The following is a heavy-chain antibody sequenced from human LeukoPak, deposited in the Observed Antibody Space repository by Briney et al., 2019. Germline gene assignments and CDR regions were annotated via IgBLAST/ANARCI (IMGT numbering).Heavy chain of an antibody. CDR3: ARGTFDP. CDR1: GYTFTDHH. V-gene: IGHV1-2*02. CDR2: IHPTSGDT. Sequence: ASVKLSCKASGYTFTDHHMHWVRQAPGQGLEWMGWIHPTSGDTKYAQKFQGRVTMTRDTSISTAYMQLTRLISDDTAVYYCARGTFDPWGQGTLVTVSS. J-gene: IGHJ5*02.